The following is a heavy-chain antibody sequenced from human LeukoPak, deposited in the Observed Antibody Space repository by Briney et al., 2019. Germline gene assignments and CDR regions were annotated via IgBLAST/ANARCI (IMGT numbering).Heavy chain of an antibody. Sequence: ASVKVSCKASGYTFTSYTMNWVRQAPGQGLEWMGWINTNTGNPTYAQGFTGRFVFSLDTSVSTAYLQISSLKAEDTAVYYCARTHSSYSTHDAFDIWGQGTMVTVSS. J-gene: IGHJ3*02. CDR3: ARTHSSYSTHDAFDI. CDR1: GYTFTSYT. D-gene: IGHD2-15*01. CDR2: INTNTGNP. V-gene: IGHV7-4-1*02.